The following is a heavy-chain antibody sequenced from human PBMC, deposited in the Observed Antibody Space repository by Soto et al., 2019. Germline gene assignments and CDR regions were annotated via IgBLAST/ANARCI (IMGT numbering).Heavy chain of an antibody. D-gene: IGHD3-9*01. CDR2: ISAYNGNT. CDR1: GYTFTSYG. V-gene: IGHV1-18*01. CDR3: ARGWYDILTGYYNEDYYYGMDV. J-gene: IGHJ6*02. Sequence: VSCKASGYTFTSYGISWVRQAPGQGLEWMGWISAYNGNTNYAQKLQGRVTMTTDTSTSTAYMELRSLRSDDTAAYYCARGWYDILTGYYNEDYYYGMDVWGQGTTVTVSS.